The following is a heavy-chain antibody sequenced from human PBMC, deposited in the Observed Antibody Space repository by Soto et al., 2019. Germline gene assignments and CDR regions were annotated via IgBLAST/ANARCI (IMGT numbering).Heavy chain of an antibody. J-gene: IGHJ4*02. D-gene: IGHD3-10*01. CDR1: GFTFNSYG. Sequence: QVQLVESGGGVVQPGRSLRLSCAASGFTFNSYGMHWVRQAPGKGLEWVAVIWYDGSNKYYADSVKGRFTISRDNSKNTLYLQMNSLRAEDTAVYYCARESRGETNAFDYWGQGTLVTVSS. CDR3: ARESRGETNAFDY. V-gene: IGHV3-33*01. CDR2: IWYDGSNK.